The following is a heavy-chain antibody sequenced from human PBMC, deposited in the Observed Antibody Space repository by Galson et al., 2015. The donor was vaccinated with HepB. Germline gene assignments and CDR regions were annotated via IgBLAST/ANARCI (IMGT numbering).Heavy chain of an antibody. CDR2: IYWNDDK. CDR1: GLSLTTSGVG. CDR3: AHSRKLGMDFGF. Sequence: PALVKPTQTLTLTCTFSGLSLTTSGVGVGWIRQPPGKALEWLALIYWNDDKRYSPSLRSRLTITKDTSRSQVVLTMTNMDPVDTGTYYCAHSRKLGMDFGFWGQGTLVTVSS. V-gene: IGHV2-5*01. J-gene: IGHJ4*02. D-gene: IGHD3-16*01.